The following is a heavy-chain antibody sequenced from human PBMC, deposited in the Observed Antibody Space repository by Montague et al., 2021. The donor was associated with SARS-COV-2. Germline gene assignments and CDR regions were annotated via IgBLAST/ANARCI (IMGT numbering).Heavy chain of an antibody. CDR3: VRDHPYGGPRGAYDI. CDR2: IYDGGAV. V-gene: IGHV4-59*01. J-gene: IGHJ3*02. Sequence: SETLSLTCTVSGGSITGYYWSWLRRSPGKGLEWIAYIYDGGAVNYNPPLGSRVTISTDTSKNQLSLKVNSVTAADTAVYYCVRDHPYGGPRGAYDIWSQGTVVTVSS. D-gene: IGHD4-23*01. CDR1: GGSITGYY.